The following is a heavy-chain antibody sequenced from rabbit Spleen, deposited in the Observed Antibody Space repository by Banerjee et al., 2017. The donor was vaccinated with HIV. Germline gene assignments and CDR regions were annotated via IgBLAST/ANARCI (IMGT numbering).Heavy chain of an antibody. CDR2: IYTSSGST. CDR3: ARDEIAGGSTPLNL. CDR1: GVSFSNNYV. J-gene: IGHJ4*01. Sequence: QSLEESGGDLVKPGASLTLTCIASGVSFSNNYVMCWVRQAPGKGLEWIACIYTSSGSTYYASWAKGQFTITRSTSLNTVTLQMTSLTAADTATYFCARDEIAGGSTPLNLWGPGTLVTVS. D-gene: IGHD4-2*01. V-gene: IGHV1S40*01.